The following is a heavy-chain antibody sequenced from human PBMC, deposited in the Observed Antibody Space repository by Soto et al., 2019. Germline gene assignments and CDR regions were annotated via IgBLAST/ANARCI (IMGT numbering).Heavy chain of an antibody. CDR3: ARARAWFDP. CDR1: GYTFTTYY. Sequence: QVPLVQSGAEVKKPGASVKVSCKASGYTFTTYYMHWVRQAPGQGLEWMGVINPADGTTTYAQRFQGRLTVTMDTSKTTVYMELSSLRSEDTAVYYCARARAWFDPWGQGTLVTVSS. V-gene: IGHV1-46*01. CDR2: INPADGTT. J-gene: IGHJ5*02.